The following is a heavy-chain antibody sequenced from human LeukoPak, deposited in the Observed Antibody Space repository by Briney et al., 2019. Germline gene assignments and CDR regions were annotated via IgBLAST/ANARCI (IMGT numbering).Heavy chain of an antibody. J-gene: IGHJ4*02. D-gene: IGHD6-13*01. Sequence: GGSLRLSCTASGFSFSSYWMSWVRQTPEKGLEFVANINQDGSVTNYVDSLKGRCTISRDNAKKSLYLEIRSLRADDTAPYYCARDPGSSSFDLWGQGTLVTVSS. CDR1: GFSFSSYW. CDR3: ARDPGSSSFDL. V-gene: IGHV3-7*01. CDR2: INQDGSVT.